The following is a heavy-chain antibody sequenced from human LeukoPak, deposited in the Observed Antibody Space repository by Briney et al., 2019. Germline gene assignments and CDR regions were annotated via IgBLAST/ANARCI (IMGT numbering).Heavy chain of an antibody. D-gene: IGHD2-8*02. Sequence: PGGGVRLSCPASAFTFITYTMNWVGPAPAKGLEWVSSISGSSSYIYYGDSVKGRFTISRDNAKNSLYLQMNSLRVEDTAVYYCVRSRSGAYWGQGTLVTVSS. J-gene: IGHJ4*02. CDR3: VRSRSGAY. CDR1: AFTFITYT. V-gene: IGHV3-21*01. CDR2: ISGSSSYI.